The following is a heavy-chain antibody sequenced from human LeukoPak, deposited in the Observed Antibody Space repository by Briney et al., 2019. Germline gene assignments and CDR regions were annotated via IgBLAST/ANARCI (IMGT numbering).Heavy chain of an antibody. Sequence: SETLSLTCTVSGGSISSSSYYWGWIRQPPGKGLEWIGSIYYSGSTYYNPSLKSRVTISVDTSKNQFSLKLSSVTAADTAVYYCARLFWSGYYTRSPFDYWGQGTLVTVSS. CDR1: GGSISSSSYY. D-gene: IGHD3-3*01. V-gene: IGHV4-39*01. CDR3: ARLFWSGYYTRSPFDY. J-gene: IGHJ4*02. CDR2: IYYSGST.